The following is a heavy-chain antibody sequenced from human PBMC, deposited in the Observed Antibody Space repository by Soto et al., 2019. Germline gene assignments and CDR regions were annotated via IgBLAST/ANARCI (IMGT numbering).Heavy chain of an antibody. J-gene: IGHJ6*02. CDR2: ISYSGST. D-gene: IGHD3-10*01. Sequence: TSETLSLTCTGSGGPLSRYYWGWIRPPPGKGPEWIGYISYSGSTKYNPSLKSRVTISVDTSKSQVSLKLSSVTGADTAVYYCARDRVDRGVEDYYFYGMDVWGQGTTVTVSS. CDR1: GGPLSRYY. CDR3: ARDRVDRGVEDYYFYGMDV. V-gene: IGHV4-59*01.